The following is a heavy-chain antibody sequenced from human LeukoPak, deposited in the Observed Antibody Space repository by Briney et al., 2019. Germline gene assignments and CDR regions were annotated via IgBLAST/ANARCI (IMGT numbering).Heavy chain of an antibody. V-gene: IGHV1-2*02. CDR3: ASPAQLWLLTLDY. Sequence: GASVKVPCKASGYTLTGYYMHWVRQAPGQGLEWMGWINPNSGGTNYAQKFQGRVTMTRDTSISTAYMELSRLRSDDTAVYYCASPAQLWLLTLDYWGQGTLVTVSS. CDR2: INPNSGGT. CDR1: GYTLTGYY. J-gene: IGHJ4*02. D-gene: IGHD5-18*01.